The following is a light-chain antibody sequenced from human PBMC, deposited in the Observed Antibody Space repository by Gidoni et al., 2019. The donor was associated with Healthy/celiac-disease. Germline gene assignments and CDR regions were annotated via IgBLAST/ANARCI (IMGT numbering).Light chain of an antibody. J-gene: IGKJ4*01. CDR1: QSVLYSYNNKNY. Sequence: DIVMTQSPDSLAVSLGERATINCKSSQSVLYSYNNKNYLAWYQQKPGQPPKLLIYWASTREAGVPDRFSGSGSGTDFTLTISSLQAEDVAVYYCQQYYSTPSFGGGTKVEIK. CDR3: QQYYSTPS. CDR2: WAS. V-gene: IGKV4-1*01.